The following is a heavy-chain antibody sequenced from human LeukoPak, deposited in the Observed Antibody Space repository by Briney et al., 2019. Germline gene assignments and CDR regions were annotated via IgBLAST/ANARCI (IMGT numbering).Heavy chain of an antibody. D-gene: IGHD3-10*01. J-gene: IGHJ6*03. V-gene: IGHV4-59*01. CDR3: LRVAPHGYMDV. CDR1: GGSISHYY. CDR2: IYYSGST. Sequence: SETLSLTCTVSGGSISHYYWSWIRQPPGKGLEWIGYIYYSGSTNYNPSLKSRVTISVDTSKNQFSLKLSSVTAADTAVYYCLRVAPHGYMDVWGKGTTVTISS.